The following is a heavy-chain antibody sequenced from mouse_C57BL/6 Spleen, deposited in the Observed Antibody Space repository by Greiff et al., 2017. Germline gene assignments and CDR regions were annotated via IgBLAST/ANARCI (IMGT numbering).Heavy chain of an antibody. CDR2: IHPSDSDT. Sequence: QVQLQQPGAELVKPGASVKVSCKASGYTFTSYWMHCVKQRPGQGLEWIGRIHPSDSDTNYNQKFKGKATLTVDKSSSPDYMQLSSLTSEDSAVYYCAIEGKYDGYYDYWGQGTTLTVSS. CDR1: GYTFTSYW. CDR3: AIEGKYDGYYDY. J-gene: IGHJ2*01. V-gene: IGHV1-74*01. D-gene: IGHD2-3*01.